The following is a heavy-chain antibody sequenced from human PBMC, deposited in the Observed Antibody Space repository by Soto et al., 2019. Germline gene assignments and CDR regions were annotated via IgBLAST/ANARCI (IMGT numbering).Heavy chain of an antibody. CDR3: PRGAAGADFDL. CDR2: TYYRSNWRR. Sequence: RSQTLSLTCALSGDSVSSNTAAWNWIRSSPSRGLEWLGRTYYRSNWRRDYAVSVKSRITVNPDTSKNHFSLHQNSVPPADAAVYYCPRGAAGADFDLWGQGTLVKGSS. J-gene: IGHJ4*02. D-gene: IGHD6-19*01. CDR1: GDSVSSNTAA. V-gene: IGHV6-1*01.